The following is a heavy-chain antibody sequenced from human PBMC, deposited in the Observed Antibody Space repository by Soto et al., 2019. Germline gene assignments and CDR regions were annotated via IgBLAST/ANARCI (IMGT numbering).Heavy chain of an antibody. J-gene: IGHJ4*02. CDR1: GFSFSDHY. Sequence: EILLVESGGGVIQPGGSLRLSCAASGFSFSDHYMDWVRQAPGKGLEWLGRIRNKANGYTTEYAASVKGRITISRDDSKNSLFLQVTNLKIEDTAVYFCAKEATNDQWELLHFDSWGQGNLVTVSS. V-gene: IGHV3-72*01. CDR2: IRNKANGYTT. D-gene: IGHD1-26*01. CDR3: AKEATNDQWELLHFDS.